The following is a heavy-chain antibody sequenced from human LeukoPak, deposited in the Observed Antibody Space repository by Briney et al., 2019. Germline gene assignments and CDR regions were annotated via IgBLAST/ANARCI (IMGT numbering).Heavy chain of an antibody. D-gene: IGHD6-13*01. CDR1: GYSFTTYW. CDR3: ARHAKAYGSSCDY. V-gene: IGHV5-10-1*01. J-gene: IGHJ4*02. Sequence: GESLKISWKGSGYSFTTYWISWVRQMPGKGLEWMGRIDPSDSYTNYSPSFQGPVTISADKSFSTAYLQSTSLKASDTAMYYCARHAKAYGSSCDYWGQGTLVTVSS. CDR2: IDPSDSYT.